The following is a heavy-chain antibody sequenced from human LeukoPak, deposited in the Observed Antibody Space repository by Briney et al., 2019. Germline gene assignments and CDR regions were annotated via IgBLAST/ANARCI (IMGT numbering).Heavy chain of an antibody. D-gene: IGHD6-19*01. Sequence: GGSLRLSCAASGFTFDDYAMHWVRQAPGKGMELVSLSTGDGGRTYFADFVKGRFTISRDNSKNSLFLQMNSLRAEDTALYYCAREGPIAVAGYFDYWGQGSLVTVSS. V-gene: IGHV3-43*02. CDR2: STGDGGRT. J-gene: IGHJ4*02. CDR1: GFTFDDYA. CDR3: AREGPIAVAGYFDY.